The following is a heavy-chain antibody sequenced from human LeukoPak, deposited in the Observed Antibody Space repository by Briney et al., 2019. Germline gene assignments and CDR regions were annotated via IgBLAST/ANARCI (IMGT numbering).Heavy chain of an antibody. V-gene: IGHV3-20*04. J-gene: IGHJ4*02. Sequence: PGGSLRLSCAASGFTFDDYGMSWVRQAPGKGLEWVSGINWNGGSTGYADSVKGRFTISRDNAKNSLYLQMNSLRAEDTALYYCARAFKYSMFGYYFDYWGQGTLVTVSS. D-gene: IGHD3-10*02. CDR2: INWNGGST. CDR1: GFTFDDYG. CDR3: ARAFKYSMFGYYFDY.